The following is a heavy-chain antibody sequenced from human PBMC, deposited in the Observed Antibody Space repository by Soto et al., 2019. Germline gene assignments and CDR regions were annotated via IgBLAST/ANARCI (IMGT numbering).Heavy chain of an antibody. D-gene: IGHD6-19*01. CDR3: ARGYSSGWYNDAFDI. Sequence: ASVKVSCKSSEYTFTDYYIHWVRQAPGQGLEWMGRISPCSGSTSYPQKFQGRVTLTRDTSTSTAYMELRSLRSDDTAVYYCARGYSSGWYNDAFDIWGQGKMVT. CDR2: ISPCSGST. J-gene: IGHJ3*02. CDR1: EYTFTDYY. V-gene: IGHV1-46*01.